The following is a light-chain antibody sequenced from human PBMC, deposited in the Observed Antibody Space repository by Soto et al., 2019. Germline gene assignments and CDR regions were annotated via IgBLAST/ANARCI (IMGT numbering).Light chain of an antibody. CDR1: PNIGKY. Sequence: IQMTQSPSSVSASVGDRVTITCRAGPNIGKYLAWYQQRPGEAPNLLIHSATTLQEGVPSRFNGIGSGTEFTLPINSLQAEDSATYYCQQANSFPMTFGQGTRLEIK. CDR3: QQANSFPMT. J-gene: IGKJ5*01. V-gene: IGKV1-12*01. CDR2: SAT.